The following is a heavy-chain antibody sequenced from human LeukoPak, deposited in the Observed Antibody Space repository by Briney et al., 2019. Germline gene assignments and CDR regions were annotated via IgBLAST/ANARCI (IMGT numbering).Heavy chain of an antibody. CDR2: IYYSGST. Sequence: SETLSLTCTVSGGSISSYYWSWIRQPPGKGLEWVGYIYYSGSTNYNPSLKSRVTISVDTSKNQFSLKLSSVTAADTAVYYCARVSGYDGTDFDYWGQGTLVTVSS. D-gene: IGHD5-12*01. CDR3: ARVSGYDGTDFDY. J-gene: IGHJ4*02. CDR1: GGSISSYY. V-gene: IGHV4-59*08.